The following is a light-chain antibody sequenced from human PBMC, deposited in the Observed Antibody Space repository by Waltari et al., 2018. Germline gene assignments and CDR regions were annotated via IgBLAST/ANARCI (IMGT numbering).Light chain of an antibody. Sequence: DVVMTQSPLSLPVTLGQPASISCRSSQSLVLSDGNTYLNWFQQRPGQSPRRLSYMVSNRDSGVPDRFSGSGSGTDFTLKISRVEAEDVGVYYCMQGSHWPPWTFGQGTKVEIK. CDR3: MQGSHWPPWT. CDR1: QSLVLSDGNTY. V-gene: IGKV2-30*01. CDR2: MVS. J-gene: IGKJ1*01.